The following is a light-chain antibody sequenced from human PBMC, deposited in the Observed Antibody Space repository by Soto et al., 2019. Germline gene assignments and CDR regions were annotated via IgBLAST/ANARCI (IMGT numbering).Light chain of an antibody. CDR3: QQYNNWPRT. Sequence: IVMTESPSTLSVSPEERATFSCRASQSVSSNLAWYQQKPGQAPRLLIYGASIRATGIPARFSGSGFGTDFTLTISSLEPEDFAVYYCQQYNNWPRTFAQGAKVDIK. V-gene: IGKV3-15*01. CDR1: QSVSSN. J-gene: IGKJ1*01. CDR2: GAS.